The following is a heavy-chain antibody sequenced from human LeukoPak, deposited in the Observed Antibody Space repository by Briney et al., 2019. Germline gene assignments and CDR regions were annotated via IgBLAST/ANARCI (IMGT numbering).Heavy chain of an antibody. CDR2: VNHSGST. D-gene: IGHD3-10*01. CDR1: GGSFSGYY. J-gene: IGHJ6*03. CDR3: ARVGYGSGVYYYYYYMDV. V-gene: IGHV4-34*01. Sequence: SETLSLTCAVYGGSFSGYYWSWIRQPPGKGLEWIGEVNHSGSTNYNPSLKSRVTISVDTSKNQFSLKLSSVTAADTAVYYCARVGYGSGVYYYYYYMDVWGKGTTVTVSS.